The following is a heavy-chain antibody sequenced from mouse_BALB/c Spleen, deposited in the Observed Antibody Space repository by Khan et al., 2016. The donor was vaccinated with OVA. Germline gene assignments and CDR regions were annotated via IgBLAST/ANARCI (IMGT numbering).Heavy chain of an antibody. CDR1: GFSLTTYG. D-gene: IGHD2-4*01. CDR2: IWSGGST. V-gene: IGHV2-2*02. CDR3: ARNYDYDEDLAY. J-gene: IGHJ3*01. Sequence: QVQLKESGPGLVQPSQSLSITCTVSGFSLTTYGVHWVRQPPGKGLEWLGVIWSGGSTDYNSAFISRLSISKDNSKSQVFLKMNSLQANDTAIYFGARNYDYDEDLAYWGQGTLVTVSA.